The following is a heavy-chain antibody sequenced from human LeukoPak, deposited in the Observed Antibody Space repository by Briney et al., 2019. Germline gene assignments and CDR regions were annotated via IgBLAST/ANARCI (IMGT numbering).Heavy chain of an antibody. Sequence: TGGSLRLSCAASGFTVSSNYMSWVRQAPGKGLEWVSGIGGSGTRTYYADSVKGRFTISRDNSKNTLYLQMNSLRDEDTAVYYCAKDSGWILFDDWGQGTLVTVSS. CDR3: AKDSGWILFDD. J-gene: IGHJ4*02. CDR1: GFTVSSNY. CDR2: IGGSGTRT. D-gene: IGHD2-2*03. V-gene: IGHV3-23*01.